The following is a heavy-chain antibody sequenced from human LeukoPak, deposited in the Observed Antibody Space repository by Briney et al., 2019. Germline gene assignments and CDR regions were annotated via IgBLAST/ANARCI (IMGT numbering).Heavy chain of an antibody. CDR2: VYSTDGST. V-gene: IGHV4-61*01. D-gene: IGHD2-15*01. CDR1: GGSVSSGYYY. Sequence: PSETLSLTCSVSGGSVSSGYYYWTWIRQPPGKALEWIGYVYSTDGSTSYNASLKSRLTLSVDTSKNQFFLELSSVTAADTAVYYCARSSADIVVLFRAFDIWGQGTIVTVSS. CDR3: ARSSADIVVLFRAFDI. J-gene: IGHJ3*02.